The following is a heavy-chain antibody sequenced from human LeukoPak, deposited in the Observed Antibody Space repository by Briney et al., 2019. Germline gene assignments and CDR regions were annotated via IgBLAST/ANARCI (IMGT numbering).Heavy chain of an antibody. Sequence: PGGSLRLSCVVSGFRFSSYEMNWVRQAPGKGLEWVSYISSSGSTIYYADSVKGRFTISRDNAKNSLHLQMNSLRVEDTAVYYCARGAMTTVNYYQYYVDVWGKGTTVIVSS. D-gene: IGHD4-17*01. CDR2: ISSSGSTI. J-gene: IGHJ6*03. CDR1: GFRFSSYE. CDR3: ARGAMTTVNYYQYYVDV. V-gene: IGHV3-48*03.